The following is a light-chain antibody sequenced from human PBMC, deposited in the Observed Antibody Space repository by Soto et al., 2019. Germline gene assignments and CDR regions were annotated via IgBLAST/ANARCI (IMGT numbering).Light chain of an antibody. J-gene: IGKJ4*01. CDR2: AAS. CDR1: QDISSS. V-gene: IGKV1-9*01. CDR3: QQLRSYPST. Sequence: IQLTQSPSSLSASVGDRVTITCRASQDISSSLGWYQQKPGKAPKLLIYAASILQSGVPSRFSGSGFGTDLTLTISSLQAEDFASYFCQQLRSYPSTFGGGTKVEIK.